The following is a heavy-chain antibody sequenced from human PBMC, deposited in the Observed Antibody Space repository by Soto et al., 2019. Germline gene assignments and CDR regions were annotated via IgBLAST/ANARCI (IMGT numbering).Heavy chain of an antibody. D-gene: IGHD3-3*01. Sequence: PGGSLRLSCAASGFTFSSYGMHWVRQAPGKGLEWVAVIWYDGSNKYYADSVKGRFTISRDSSKNTLYLQMNSLRAEDTAVYYCARDGEGSGYSPFDYWGQGTLVTV. J-gene: IGHJ4*02. V-gene: IGHV3-33*01. CDR3: ARDGEGSGYSPFDY. CDR1: GFTFSSYG. CDR2: IWYDGSNK.